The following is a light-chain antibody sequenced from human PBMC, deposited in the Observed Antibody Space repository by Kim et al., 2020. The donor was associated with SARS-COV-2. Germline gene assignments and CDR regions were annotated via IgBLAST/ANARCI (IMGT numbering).Light chain of an antibody. CDR1: QSVSSSS. V-gene: IGKV3-20*01. Sequence: PGERATRSCRASQSVSSSSLAWYQQKPGQAPRLLIYGASSRATGIPDRFSGSGSGTDFTLTISRLEPEDFAVYYCQQYGSSPRLTFGGGTKVDIK. CDR3: QQYGSSPRLT. J-gene: IGKJ4*01. CDR2: GAS.